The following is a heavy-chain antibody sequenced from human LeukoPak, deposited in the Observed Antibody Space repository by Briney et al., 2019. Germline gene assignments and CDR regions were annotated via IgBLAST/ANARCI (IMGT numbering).Heavy chain of an antibody. Sequence: GGSLRLSCAASGFTFSSYGMSWVRQAPGKGLEWVAVISYDGSNKYYADSVKGRFTISRDNSKNTLYLQMNSLRAEDTAVYYCARDWIQWELPSGIGYWGQGTLVTVSS. CDR1: GFTFSSYG. CDR3: ARDWIQWELPSGIGY. D-gene: IGHD1-26*01. V-gene: IGHV3-30*03. J-gene: IGHJ4*02. CDR2: ISYDGSNK.